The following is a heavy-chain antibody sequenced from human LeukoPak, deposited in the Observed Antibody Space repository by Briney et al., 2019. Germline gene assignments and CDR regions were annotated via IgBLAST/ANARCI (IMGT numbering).Heavy chain of an antibody. J-gene: IGHJ4*02. V-gene: IGHV3-23*01. CDR1: GFTFSSYS. D-gene: IGHD6-13*01. Sequence: GGSLRLSCAASGFTFSSYSMTWVRQAPGKGLEWVSAISGSGGSTYYADSVKGRFTISRDNSKNTLYLQMNSLRAEDTAVYYCARDPANDPWYSSSWYTVARLGGGLDYWGQGTLVTVSS. CDR2: ISGSGGST. CDR3: ARDPANDPWYSSSWYTVARLGGGLDY.